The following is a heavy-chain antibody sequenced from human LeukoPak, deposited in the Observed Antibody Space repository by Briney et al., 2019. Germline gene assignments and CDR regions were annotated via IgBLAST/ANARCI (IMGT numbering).Heavy chain of an antibody. J-gene: IGHJ4*02. CDR3: ATSSGWYRFFDY. Sequence: KSGGSLRLSCAASGFTFSDSYMSWIRQAPGKGLEWVSYISSSSTYTDYAGSVKGRFTISRDNAKNSLYLQMNSLRAGDTAVYYCATSSGWYRFFDYWGQGTLVTVSS. CDR2: ISSSSTYT. V-gene: IGHV3-11*06. D-gene: IGHD6-19*01. CDR1: GFTFSDSY.